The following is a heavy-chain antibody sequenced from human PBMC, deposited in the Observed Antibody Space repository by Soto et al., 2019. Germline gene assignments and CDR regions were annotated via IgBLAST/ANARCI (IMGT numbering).Heavy chain of an antibody. CDR3: AKVRITFGGVIDDAFDI. CDR1: GFTFDDYA. J-gene: IGHJ3*02. D-gene: IGHD3-16*02. V-gene: IGHV3-9*01. CDR2: ISWNSGSI. Sequence: GGSLRLSCAASGFTFDDYAMHWVRQAPGKGLEWVSGISWNSGSIGYADSVKGRFTISRDNAKNSLYLQMNSLRAEDTALYYCAKVRITFGGVIDDAFDIWGQGTMVTVSS.